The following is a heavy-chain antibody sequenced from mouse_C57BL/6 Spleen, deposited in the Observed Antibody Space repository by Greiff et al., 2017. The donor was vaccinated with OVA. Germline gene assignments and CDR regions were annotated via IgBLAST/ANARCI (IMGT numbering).Heavy chain of an antibody. CDR2: IDPSDSYT. J-gene: IGHJ1*03. D-gene: IGHD1-1*01. V-gene: IGHV1-59*01. CDR3: ARPTVVARGYFDV. Sequence: VKLQQPGAELVRPGTSVKLSCKASGYTFTSYWMHWVQQRPGQGLEWIGVIDPSDSYTNYNQKFKGKATLTVDTSSSTAYMQLSSLTSEDSAFYYCARPTVVARGYFDVWGTGTTVTVSS. CDR1: GYTFTSYW.